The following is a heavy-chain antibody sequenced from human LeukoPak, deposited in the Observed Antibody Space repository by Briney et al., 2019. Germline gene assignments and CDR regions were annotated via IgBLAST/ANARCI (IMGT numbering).Heavy chain of an antibody. V-gene: IGHV4-39*07. J-gene: IGHJ4*02. D-gene: IGHD3-10*01. CDR1: GGSISSSRYY. CDR3: ARDRGVRGVN. Sequence: SETLSLTCTVSGGSISSSRYYWGWIRQPPGKGLEWIGSIYYSGSTYYNPSLKSRVTISVDTSKNQFSLKLSSVTAADTAVYYCARDRGVRGVNWGQGTLVTVSS. CDR2: IYYSGST.